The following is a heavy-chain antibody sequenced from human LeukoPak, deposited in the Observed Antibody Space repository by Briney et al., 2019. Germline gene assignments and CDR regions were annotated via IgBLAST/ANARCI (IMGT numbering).Heavy chain of an antibody. J-gene: IGHJ3*02. Sequence: PGRSLRLSCAASGFTFSSYGMHWVRQAPGKGLEWVAVISYDGSNKYYADSVKGRFTISRDNSKNTLYLQMNSLRAEDTAVYYCAKYTDVEAFDIWGQGTVVTVSS. V-gene: IGHV3-30*18. CDR1: GFTFSSYG. D-gene: IGHD1-1*01. CDR2: ISYDGSNK. CDR3: AKYTDVEAFDI.